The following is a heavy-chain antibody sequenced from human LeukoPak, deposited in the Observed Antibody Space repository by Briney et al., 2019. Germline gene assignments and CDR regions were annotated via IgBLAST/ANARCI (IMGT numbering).Heavy chain of an antibody. Sequence: ASVKVSCTASGYTFTSYDINWVRQATGQGLEWMGWMNPNSGNTGYAQKFQGRVTMTRNTSISTAYMELSSLRSEDTAIYYCTAEDILGLHKFDYWGQGTLVTVSS. D-gene: IGHD5-12*01. CDR2: MNPNSGNT. V-gene: IGHV1-8*01. CDR1: GYTFTSYD. J-gene: IGHJ4*02. CDR3: TAEDILGLHKFDY.